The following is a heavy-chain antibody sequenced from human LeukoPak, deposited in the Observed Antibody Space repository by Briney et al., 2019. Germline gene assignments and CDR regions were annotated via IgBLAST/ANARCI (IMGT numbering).Heavy chain of an antibody. CDR1: GYTLTELS. CDR2: FDPEDGET. J-gene: IGHJ1*01. V-gene: IGHV1-24*01. D-gene: IGHD3-9*01. Sequence: ASVKVSCKVSGYTLTELSMHWVRQAPAKGLEWMGGFDPEDGETIYAQKYQGRVTMTEDTSTDTAYMELSSLRSEDTAVYYCATGPMDYDILTGYYEYFQNWGQGTLVTVSS. CDR3: ATGPMDYDILTGYYEYFQN.